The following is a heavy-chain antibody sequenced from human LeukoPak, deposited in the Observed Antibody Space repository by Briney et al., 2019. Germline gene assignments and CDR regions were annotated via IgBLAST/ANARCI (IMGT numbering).Heavy chain of an antibody. CDR2: INHSGST. Sequence: SESLSLTCAVDGGSFSGYYWGWIRQSPGKGLEWIGEINHSGSTNYNPSLKSRVTISIDTSKNQFSLKLSSVTAADTAVYYCATSGGPLNWFDPWGQGTLVTVSS. CDR1: GGSFSGYY. CDR3: ATSGGPLNWFDP. V-gene: IGHV4-34*01. J-gene: IGHJ5*02.